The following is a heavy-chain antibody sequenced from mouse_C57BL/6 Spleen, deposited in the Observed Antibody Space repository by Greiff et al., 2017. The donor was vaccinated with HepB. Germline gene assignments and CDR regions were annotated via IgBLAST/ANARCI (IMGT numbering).Heavy chain of an antibody. CDR2: IDPSDSYT. CDR1: GYTFTSYW. Sequence: VQLQQSGAELVKPGASVKLSCKASGYTFTSYWMQWVKQRPGQGLEWIGEIDPSDSYTNYNQKFKGKATLTVDTSSSTAYMQLSSLTSEESAVYYCARSSYGNYESFDYWGQGTTLTVSS. J-gene: IGHJ2*01. D-gene: IGHD2-1*01. CDR3: ARSSYGNYESFDY. V-gene: IGHV1-50*01.